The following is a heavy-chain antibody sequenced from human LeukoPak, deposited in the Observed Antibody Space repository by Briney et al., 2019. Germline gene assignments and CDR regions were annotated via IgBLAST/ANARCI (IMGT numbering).Heavy chain of an antibody. CDR3: AKVSGGGLYYDGMDV. J-gene: IGHJ6*02. CDR2: INADGSSA. V-gene: IGHV3-23*01. D-gene: IGHD1-14*01. CDR1: GFTFSGYG. Sequence: GGSLRLSCAASGFTFSGYGMSWVRQAPGKGLEWVARINADGSSASYADSVKGRFTISRDSSKNTLYLQMNSLRAEDTAVYYCAKVSGGGLYYDGMDVWGQGTTVTVSS.